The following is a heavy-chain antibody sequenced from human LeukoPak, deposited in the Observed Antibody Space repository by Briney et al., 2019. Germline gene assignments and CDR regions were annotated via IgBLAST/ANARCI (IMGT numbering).Heavy chain of an antibody. CDR1: GFTFSSYA. CDR2: INGSGGST. CDR3: AELGITMIGGV. D-gene: IGHD3-10*02. J-gene: IGHJ6*04. Sequence: GGSLRLSCAASGFTFSSYAMSWVRQAPGKGLEWVSDINGSGGSTYYADSVKGRFTISRDNAKNTLYLQMNSLRAEDTAVYYCAELGITMIGGVWGKGTTVTISS. V-gene: IGHV3-23*01.